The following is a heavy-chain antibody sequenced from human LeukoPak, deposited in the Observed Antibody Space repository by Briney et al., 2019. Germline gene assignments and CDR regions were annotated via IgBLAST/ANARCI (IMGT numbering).Heavy chain of an antibody. CDR1: GGTFSSYA. V-gene: IGHV1-69*01. D-gene: IGHD2-2*01. CDR3: ARSYQPLLNAVDY. CDR2: IIPIFGTA. Sequence: SVKVSCKASGGTFSSYAISWVRQAPGQGLEWMGGIIPIFGTANYAQKFQGRVTITADESTSTAYMELSSLRSEDTAVYYCARSYQPLLNAVDYWGQGTLVTVSS. J-gene: IGHJ4*02.